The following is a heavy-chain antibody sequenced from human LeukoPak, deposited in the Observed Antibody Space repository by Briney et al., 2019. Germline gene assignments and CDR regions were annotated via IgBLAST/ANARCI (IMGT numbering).Heavy chain of an antibody. D-gene: IGHD1-26*01. J-gene: IGHJ4*02. V-gene: IGHV3-23*01. Sequence: GGSLRLSCAASGFTFSSYAMSWVRQAPGKGLEWVSTISNSGGTTYYADSVKGRFTISRDNSKNTLYLQMNSLRAEDTAVYYCAKVPYSGSYYDYWGQGTLVTVSS. CDR3: AKVPYSGSYYDY. CDR2: ISNSGGTT. CDR1: GFTFSSYA.